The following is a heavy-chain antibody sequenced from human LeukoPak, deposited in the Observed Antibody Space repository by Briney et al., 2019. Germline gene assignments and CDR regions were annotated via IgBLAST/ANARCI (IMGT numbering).Heavy chain of an antibody. D-gene: IGHD5-18*01. CDR1: GFTFSSYA. Sequence: PGGSLRLSCAASGFTFSSYAMNWVRQAPGKGLEWVSYIRSSGSIIFYADSVKGRFTISRDNAKNSLYLQMNSLRAEDTAVYYCARAGQLCLYGDFDYWGQGTLVTVSS. CDR3: ARAGQLCLYGDFDY. J-gene: IGHJ4*02. V-gene: IGHV3-48*03. CDR2: IRSSGSII.